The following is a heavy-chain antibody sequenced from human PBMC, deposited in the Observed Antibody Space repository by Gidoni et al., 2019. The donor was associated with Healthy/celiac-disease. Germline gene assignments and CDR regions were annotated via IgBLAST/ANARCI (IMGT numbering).Heavy chain of an antibody. D-gene: IGHD3-9*01. CDR1: GFTFSSYA. V-gene: IGHV3-30*01. J-gene: IGHJ6*02. Sequence: QVQLVESGGGVVQPGRSLRLSCSASGFTFSSYAMHCVRQAPGKGLEWLAVISYDGSNKYYADSVKGRFTISRDNSKNTLYLQMNSLRAEDTAVYYCARAGGILTGPYYYYYGMDVWGQGTTVTVSS. CDR3: ARAGGILTGPYYYYYGMDV. CDR2: ISYDGSNK.